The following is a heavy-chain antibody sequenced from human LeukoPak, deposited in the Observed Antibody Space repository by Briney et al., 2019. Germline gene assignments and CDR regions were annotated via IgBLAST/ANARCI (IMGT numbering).Heavy chain of an antibody. CDR1: GFTFSNYG. CDR3: AKDLRNIRTLVDLQMI. V-gene: IGHV3-23*01. J-gene: IGHJ3*02. Sequence: GGSLRLSCIASGFTFSNYGMSWVRQAPGKGLEWVSIISGSGDRTLHADSVKGRFTVSRDDSKNTVYLQMNSLRAEDTAVYYCAKDLRNIRTLVDLQMIWGQGTLVIVSS. D-gene: IGHD2-8*02. CDR2: ISGSGDRT.